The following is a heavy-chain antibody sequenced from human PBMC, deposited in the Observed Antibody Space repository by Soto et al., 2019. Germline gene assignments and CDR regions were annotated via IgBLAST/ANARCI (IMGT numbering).Heavy chain of an antibody. D-gene: IGHD6-19*01. CDR3: VKRAVTGVWWFFDH. V-gene: IGHV3-23*01. J-gene: IGHJ4*02. CDR1: GFIFSDYA. Sequence: EVQLLESGGDLVQPGGSLRLSCVASGFIFSDYAMTWVRQAPGKGLEWVSTIGVSGGDTYYADSVKGRFTITRDNSKNTVYVQMNSLRAADTAVYYCVKRAVTGVWWFFDHWGQGALVAVSS. CDR2: IGVSGGDT.